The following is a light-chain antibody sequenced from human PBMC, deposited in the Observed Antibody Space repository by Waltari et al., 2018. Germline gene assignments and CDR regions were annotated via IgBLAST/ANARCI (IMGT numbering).Light chain of an antibody. J-gene: IGKJ3*01. CDR2: RAS. Sequence: DIQMTQSPSTLSASVGDRVTITCRASQSIDKWLSWYQQNPGKAPKVLIYRASNLEGGVPSRFSGSGSGTEFTLTISSLQPDDFGTFYCQQYSSYPLTFGPGTKVDFK. CDR3: QQYSSYPLT. V-gene: IGKV1-5*03. CDR1: QSIDKW.